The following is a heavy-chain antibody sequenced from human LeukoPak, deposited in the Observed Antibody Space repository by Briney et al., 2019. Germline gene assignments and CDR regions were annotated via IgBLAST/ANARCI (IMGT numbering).Heavy chain of an antibody. CDR2: IWNDGSKQ. Sequence: GMSLRLSCAASGLTSRRSGVHWVRQAPGRGLEWVAVIWNDGSKQYYADSVKGRFAISRDNSKNTLHLLMNSLRADDTALYYCARDSEDWSFDQWGQGTLVTVSS. CDR1: GLTSRRSG. J-gene: IGHJ4*02. D-gene: IGHD3-9*01. CDR3: ARDSEDWSFDQ. V-gene: IGHV3-33*01.